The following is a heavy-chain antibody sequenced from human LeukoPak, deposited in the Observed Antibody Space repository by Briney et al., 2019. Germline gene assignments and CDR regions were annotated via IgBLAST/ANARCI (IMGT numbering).Heavy chain of an antibody. Sequence: SETLSLACTVSGGSISSYYWSWIRQPPGKGLEWIGFIYYSGSTNYNPSLKSRVTISVDTSKNQFFLKLSSVTAADTAVYYCVRGRGPWGYWGQGTLVTVSS. J-gene: IGHJ4*02. D-gene: IGHD3-10*01. CDR3: VRGRGPWGY. CDR2: IYYSGST. V-gene: IGHV4-59*08. CDR1: GGSISSYY.